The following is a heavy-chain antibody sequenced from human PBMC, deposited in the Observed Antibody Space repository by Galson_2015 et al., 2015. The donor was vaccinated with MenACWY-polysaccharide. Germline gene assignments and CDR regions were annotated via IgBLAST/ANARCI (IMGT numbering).Heavy chain of an antibody. V-gene: IGHV4-59*08. CDR3: ARHGGVTMVRGVLHAFDI. CDR2: IYYSGIT. Sequence: ETLSLTCTVSGGSVSSYYWSWIRQSPGKGPEWIGYIYYSGITNYNPSLKSRVTISMDTSKNQFSLRVNSVTAADTAVYYCARHGGVTMVRGVLHAFDIWGRGTMVAVSS. J-gene: IGHJ3*02. CDR1: GGSVSSYY. D-gene: IGHD3-10*01.